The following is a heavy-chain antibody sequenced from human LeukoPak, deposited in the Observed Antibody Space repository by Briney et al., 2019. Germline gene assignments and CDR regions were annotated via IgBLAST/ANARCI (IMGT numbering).Heavy chain of an antibody. CDR1: GFTFSSYW. J-gene: IGHJ6*03. V-gene: IGHV3-7*01. CDR3: ATAFFYYSYMDV. D-gene: IGHD3-3*02. Sequence: GGSLRLSCAASGFTFSSYWMSWVRQPPGKGLGWVANIKKDGSEKYYVDSVKGRFTISRDNAKNTLYLQMNSLRAENTAVYYCATAFFYYSYMDVWGKGTTVTISS. CDR2: IKKDGSEK.